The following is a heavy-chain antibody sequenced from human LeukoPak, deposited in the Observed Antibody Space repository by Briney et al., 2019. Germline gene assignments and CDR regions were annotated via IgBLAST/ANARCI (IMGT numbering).Heavy chain of an antibody. Sequence: PGGSLRLSCAASGFTFSGSAMHWVRQASGKGLEWVGRIRSKANSYATAYAASVKGRFTISRDDSKNTAYLQMNSLKTEDTAVYYCTRIELWFGEWVDYWGQGTLVTVSS. D-gene: IGHD3-10*01. CDR2: IRSKANSYAT. CDR1: GFTFSGSA. V-gene: IGHV3-73*01. J-gene: IGHJ4*02. CDR3: TRIELWFGEWVDY.